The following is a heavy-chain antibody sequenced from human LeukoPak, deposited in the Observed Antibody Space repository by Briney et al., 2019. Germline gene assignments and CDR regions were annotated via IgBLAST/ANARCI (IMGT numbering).Heavy chain of an antibody. CDR3: ATARNFRFEY. Sequence: GGSLRLSCSASGFTFGAYFMHWVRQAPGKGLMWVSRMNGEGTTIDYADSMKGRFTVSRDYAKNTLFLQMNNLRTEDTALYFCATARNFRFEYWGQGSLVIVSA. CDR2: MNGEGTTI. D-gene: IGHD1-7*01. V-gene: IGHV3-74*01. CDR1: GFTFGAYF. J-gene: IGHJ4*02.